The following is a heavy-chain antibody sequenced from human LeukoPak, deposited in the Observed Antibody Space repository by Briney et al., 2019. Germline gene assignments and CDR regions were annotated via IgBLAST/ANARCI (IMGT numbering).Heavy chain of an antibody. J-gene: IGHJ4*02. CDR1: GYSFTNYW. Sequence: GESLKISCEGSGYSFTNYWISWVRQMPGKGLEWMGNIDPSDSYTNYSPSFQGHVTISADKSLSTAYLQWSSLKASDTAMYYCARRGYSGYGPLGYWGQGTLVTVSS. CDR2: IDPSDSYT. V-gene: IGHV5-10-1*01. CDR3: ARRGYSGYGPLGY. D-gene: IGHD5-12*01.